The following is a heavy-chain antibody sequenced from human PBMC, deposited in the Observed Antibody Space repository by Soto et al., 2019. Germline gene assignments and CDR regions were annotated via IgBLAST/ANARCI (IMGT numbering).Heavy chain of an antibody. J-gene: IGHJ4*02. CDR3: ARVGGIGAPPGTDY. D-gene: IGHD6-6*01. CDR2: VIPILGQA. V-gene: IGHV1-69*01. Sequence: QVQLVQSGAEVKKPGSSVKVSCKASGGIFSSYAISWLRQAPGQGLEWMGAVIPILGQAYYAQDLQDRVSITADESTRTTYMELSSLGSEDTAVYFCARVGGIGAPPGTDYWGQGTLVTVSS. CDR1: GGIFSSYA.